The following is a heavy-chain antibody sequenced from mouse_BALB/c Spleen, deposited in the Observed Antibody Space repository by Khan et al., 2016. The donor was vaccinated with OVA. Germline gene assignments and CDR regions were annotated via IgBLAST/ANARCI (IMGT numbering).Heavy chain of an antibody. CDR3: ARSVTITTVVATDFDY. Sequence: EVQLVESGPGLVKPSQSLSLTCTVTGYSITSDYAWNWIRQFPGNKLEWMGYISYSGRTSSNPSLKSRISLTRDTSKNQFCLEWNSVTTEDTATYFCARSVTITTVVATDFDYWGQGTTLTVSS. J-gene: IGHJ2*01. D-gene: IGHD1-1*01. CDR1: GYSITSDYA. V-gene: IGHV3-2*02. CDR2: ISYSGRT.